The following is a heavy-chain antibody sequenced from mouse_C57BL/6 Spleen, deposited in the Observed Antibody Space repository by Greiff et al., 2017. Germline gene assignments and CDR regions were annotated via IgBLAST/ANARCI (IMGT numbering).Heavy chain of an antibody. V-gene: IGHV1-80*01. Sequence: QVQLQQSEAELVQPGASVKISCKASGYAFSGYWMNWVKQRPGKGLEWIGQIYPGDGVTNYNGKFKGKATLTADKSSSTAYMQLSSLTSEDSAVYFCARNYGSYRAWFAYWGQGTLVTVSA. D-gene: IGHD2-1*01. J-gene: IGHJ3*01. CDR1: GYAFSGYW. CDR2: IYPGDGVT. CDR3: ARNYGSYRAWFAY.